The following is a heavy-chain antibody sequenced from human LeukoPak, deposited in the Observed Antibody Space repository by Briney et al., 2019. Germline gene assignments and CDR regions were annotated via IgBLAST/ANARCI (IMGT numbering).Heavy chain of an antibody. CDR2: LDGDGSTT. V-gene: IGHV3-74*01. CDR1: GFTFSSSW. J-gene: IGHJ4*02. CDR3: TRGTGTTFDY. D-gene: IGHD1-1*01. Sequence: GGSLRLSCAASGFTFSSSWMHWVRQAPGKGLVWVSRLDGDGSTTTYADSVKGRFTISRDNAKNTLYLQLNSLGAEDTAVYYCTRGTGTTFDYWGQGTLVTVSS.